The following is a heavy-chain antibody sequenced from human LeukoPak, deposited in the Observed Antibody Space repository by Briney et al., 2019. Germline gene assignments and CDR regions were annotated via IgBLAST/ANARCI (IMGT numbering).Heavy chain of an antibody. CDR1: GFTLCSNW. J-gene: IGHJ4*02. CDR3: VVTTRSYPFDY. V-gene: IGHV3-7*01. Sequence: GGSLRLSCAASGFTLCSNWMFWLRQDPGQGREWVANINQDGSVKNYVDSVKGRFTISRDNAKNSLYLQMNSLRAEDTAVYYCVVTTRSYPFDYWREGTLVTLSS. CDR2: INQDGSVK. D-gene: IGHD4-23*01.